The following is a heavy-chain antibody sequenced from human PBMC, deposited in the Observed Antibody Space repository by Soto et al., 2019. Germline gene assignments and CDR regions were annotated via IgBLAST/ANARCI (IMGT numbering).Heavy chain of an antibody. V-gene: IGHV2-5*01. CDR3: TLRQDTSRGPIY. J-gene: IGHJ4*02. D-gene: IGHD3-22*01. Sequence: GSGPTLVNPTQTLTLTCTVSGFSLTTRGMTLGWIRQPPGGAPEWLALHTQYRPSLQSRLTFTTDTSKNQVVLTMTDMDPVDTATYYCTLRQDTSRGPIYWGQGIMVTVSS. CDR2: HT. CDR1: GFSLTTRGMT.